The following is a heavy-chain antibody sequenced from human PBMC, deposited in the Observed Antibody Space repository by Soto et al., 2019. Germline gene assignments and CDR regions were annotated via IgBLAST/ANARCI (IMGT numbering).Heavy chain of an antibody. D-gene: IGHD3-22*01. J-gene: IGHJ3*02. CDR1: GFTFSSYA. CDR3: AKVLGYYYDSSGYPRDAFDI. V-gene: IGHV3-23*01. CDR2: ISGSGGST. Sequence: GGSLRLSCAASGFTFSSYAMSWVRQAPGKGLEWVSAISGSGGSTYYADSVKGRFTISRDNSKNTLYLQMNSLRAEDTAVYYCAKVLGYYYDSSGYPRDAFDIWGQGTMVTVSS.